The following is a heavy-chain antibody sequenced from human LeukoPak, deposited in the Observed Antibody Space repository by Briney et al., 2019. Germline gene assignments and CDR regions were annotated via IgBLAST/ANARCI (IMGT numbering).Heavy chain of an antibody. Sequence: PGGSLRLSCTASGFTFCDYAMSWFRQAPGKGLEWVGFIRSKAYGGTTEYAASVKGRFTISRDDSKSIAYLQMNSLKTEDTAVYYCTRVLRGYGGYYFDYWGQGTLVTVSS. CDR1: GFTFCDYA. CDR2: IRSKAYGGTT. V-gene: IGHV3-49*03. CDR3: TRVLRGYGGYYFDY. D-gene: IGHD4-23*01. J-gene: IGHJ4*02.